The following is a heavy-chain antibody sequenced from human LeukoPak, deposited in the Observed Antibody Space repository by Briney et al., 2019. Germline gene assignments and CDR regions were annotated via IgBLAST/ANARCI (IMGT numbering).Heavy chain of an antibody. D-gene: IGHD2-2*01. CDR3: AKSGLRRVAEVPAAMKRSWNYYYMDV. Sequence: SVTVSCKSSGGTFSSYAISWVRQAPGQGLEWMGGIIPIFGTANYAQKFQGRVTITTDESTSTAYMELSSLRSEDTAVYYCAKSGLRRVAEVPAAMKRSWNYYYMDVWGKGTTVTVSS. CDR1: GGTFSSYA. CDR2: IIPIFGTA. J-gene: IGHJ6*03. V-gene: IGHV1-69*05.